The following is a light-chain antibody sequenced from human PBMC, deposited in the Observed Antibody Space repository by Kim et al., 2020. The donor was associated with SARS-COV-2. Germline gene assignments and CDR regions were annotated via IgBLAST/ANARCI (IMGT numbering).Light chain of an antibody. CDR1: NIGNKS. CDR3: EVWDSSSDAGV. J-gene: IGLJ2*01. CDR2: SDN. V-gene: IGLV3-21*04. Sequence: KTVTCSGGRTNIGNKSVHWYQQHPGKAPELLIYSDNDRPSGIPERFSGSNSGNSATLTISRVEAGDEADYYCEVWDSSSDAGVFGGGTQLTVL.